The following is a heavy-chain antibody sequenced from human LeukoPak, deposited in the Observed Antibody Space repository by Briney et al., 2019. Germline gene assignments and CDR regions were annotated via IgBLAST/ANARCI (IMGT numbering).Heavy chain of an antibody. CDR2: ISGSGVST. CDR3: AEDIGSSPPPLKDG. CDR1: GITFTNYA. Sequence: PGGSLRLSCAASGITFTNYAMSWVRQAPGKGLEWVSGISGSGVSTYYADSVKGRFTISRDNSKNTLYLQMDSLRAEDTAVYYCAEDIGSSPPPLKDGWGHRTTGTVSS. D-gene: IGHD3-10*01. V-gene: IGHV3-23*01. J-gene: IGHJ6*02.